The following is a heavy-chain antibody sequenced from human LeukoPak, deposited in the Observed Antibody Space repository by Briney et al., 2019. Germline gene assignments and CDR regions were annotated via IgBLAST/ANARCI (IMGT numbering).Heavy chain of an antibody. D-gene: IGHD6-19*01. CDR3: AKTYSSGWGRALDY. CDR2: ISGSGGST. Sequence: GGSLRLSCAASGFTFSHYGMNWVRQAPGKGLEWVSVISGSGGSTYYADSVKGRFTISRDNSKNTLYLQMNSLRAEDTAVYYCAKTYSSGWGRALDYWGQGTLVTVSS. CDR1: GFTFSHYG. J-gene: IGHJ4*02. V-gene: IGHV3-23*01.